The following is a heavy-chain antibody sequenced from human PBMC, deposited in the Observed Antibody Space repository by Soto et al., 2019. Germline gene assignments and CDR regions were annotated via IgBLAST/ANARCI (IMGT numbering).Heavy chain of an antibody. D-gene: IGHD1-26*01. CDR3: ARWARSSIGGKDFDY. CDR2: IHHSGST. Sequence: PSETLSLTCAVYGGSITSYYWSWIRQSPGKGLEWIGEIHHSGSTNYNPSLKSRVLISLDTSKNHFFLSLTSVTAADTAVYYYARWARSSIGGKDFDYWGQGTLVTVSS. V-gene: IGHV4-34*01. J-gene: IGHJ4*02. CDR1: GGSITSYY.